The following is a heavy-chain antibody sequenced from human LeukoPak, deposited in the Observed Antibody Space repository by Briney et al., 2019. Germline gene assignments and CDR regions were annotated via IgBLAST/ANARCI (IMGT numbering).Heavy chain of an antibody. CDR3: AELGITMIGGV. J-gene: IGHJ6*04. D-gene: IGHD3-10*02. V-gene: IGHV3-11*04. Sequence: KPGGSLRLSCAASGFTFSDHYIDWVRQAPGKGLEWVSYISSSGSTIYYADSVKGRFTISRDNAKNSLYLQMNSLRAEDTAVYYCAELGITMIGGVWGKGTTVTISS. CDR2: ISSSGSTI. CDR1: GFTFSDHY.